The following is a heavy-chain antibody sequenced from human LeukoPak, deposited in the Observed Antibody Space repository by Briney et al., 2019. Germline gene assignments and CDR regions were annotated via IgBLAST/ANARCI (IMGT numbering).Heavy chain of an antibody. CDR2: ISRGGDDT. Sequence: RGSLRLSCAATGFTFSSYAMSWVRQAPGKGLEWVSAISRGGDDTYYADSVKGRFTISRDNSRNMVYLQANTLRVEDTAVYYCAKLRGSVTTVVDCWGQGTLVTVSS. CDR3: AKLRGSVTTVVDC. CDR1: GFTFSSYA. V-gene: IGHV3-23*01. J-gene: IGHJ4*02. D-gene: IGHD4-23*01.